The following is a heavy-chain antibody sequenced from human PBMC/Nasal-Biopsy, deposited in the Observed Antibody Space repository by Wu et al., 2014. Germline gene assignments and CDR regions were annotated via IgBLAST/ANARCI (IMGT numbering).Heavy chain of an antibody. D-gene: IGHD4/OR15-4a*01. J-gene: IGHJ4*02. Sequence: LVKPTETLTLTCTFSGFSLGTSGMCVTWIRQSPGKGLEWIGYIYFSGSTSYHPSLRSRATISLDKSKNQFSLSLSSVTAADTAVYYCARDILDGAHFDYWGQGALVTRLL. CDR2: IYFSGST. V-gene: IGHV4-61*08. CDR1: GFSLGTSGMC. CDR3: ARDILDGAHFDY.